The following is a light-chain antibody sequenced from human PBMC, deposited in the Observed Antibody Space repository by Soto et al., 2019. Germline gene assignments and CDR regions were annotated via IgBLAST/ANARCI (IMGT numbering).Light chain of an antibody. CDR2: ATS. J-gene: IGKJ1*01. Sequence: DIQMTQSPSSLSASVGDRVTIPGRARQSIASYLNWYQQKPGKAPRLLIFATSNLQSGVPSRFSGSGSGTHFTLSISSLQPEDSATYYCQQTRTVPPEWTFGQGTKVDIK. V-gene: IGKV1-39*01. CDR3: QQTRTVPPEWT. CDR1: QSIASY.